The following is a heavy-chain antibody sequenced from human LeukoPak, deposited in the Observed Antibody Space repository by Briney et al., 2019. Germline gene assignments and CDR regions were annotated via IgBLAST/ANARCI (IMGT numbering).Heavy chain of an antibody. D-gene: IGHD3-22*01. CDR2: FDPENGET. J-gene: IGHJ4*02. CDR3: ATVGYDSSGSSLDS. V-gene: IGHV1-24*01. CDR1: GYTLSEIS. Sequence: GASVKVSFKASGYTLSEISMHWVRQAPGKGLEWMGGFDPENGETIYAQKFQGRVTMTEDTSTDTAYMELSSLRSEDTAVYYCATVGYDSSGSSLDSWGQGTLVTVSS.